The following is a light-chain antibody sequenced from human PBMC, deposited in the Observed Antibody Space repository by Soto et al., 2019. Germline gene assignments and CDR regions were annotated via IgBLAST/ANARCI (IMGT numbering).Light chain of an antibody. V-gene: IGKV3-15*01. Sequence: DIVMTQSPATLSVSPGERATLSCRASQSVDISLAWYQQKPGQVPRLLIYGASTRATGIPARFSGSGSGTEFTLTISSLQSEDFAVYFCQQYHKWPPYTFGQGTKVEIK. J-gene: IGKJ2*01. CDR2: GAS. CDR3: QQYHKWPPYT. CDR1: QSVDIS.